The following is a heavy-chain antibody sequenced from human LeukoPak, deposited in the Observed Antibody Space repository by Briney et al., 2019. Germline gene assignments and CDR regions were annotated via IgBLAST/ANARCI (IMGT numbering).Heavy chain of an antibody. Sequence: PGGSLRLSCAASGFIFSNAWMSWVRQAPGKGLEWVGRIKSKTDGGTTDYAAPVKGRFTISRDDSKNTLYLQMNSLKTEDTAVYYCTTDGAYNWNDVAWFDPWGQGTLVTVSS. D-gene: IGHD1-1*01. CDR3: TTDGAYNWNDVAWFDP. CDR1: GFIFSNAW. CDR2: IKSKTDGGTT. V-gene: IGHV3-15*01. J-gene: IGHJ5*02.